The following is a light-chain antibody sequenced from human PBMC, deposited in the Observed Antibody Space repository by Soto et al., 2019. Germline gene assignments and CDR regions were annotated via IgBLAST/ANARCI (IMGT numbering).Light chain of an antibody. CDR2: HTS. CDR1: QSISGH. J-gene: IGKJ4*01. CDR3: QRYDNWPLS. V-gene: IGKV3-15*01. Sequence: EIVLTQAPATLSVSPGESATLSCMASQSISGHLALYQQKPGLSHRLLIYHTSTRATGVPARFSGSGSWTEFSLTLSRLQSEDSAVYYCQRYDNWPLSFGGGTKVDIK.